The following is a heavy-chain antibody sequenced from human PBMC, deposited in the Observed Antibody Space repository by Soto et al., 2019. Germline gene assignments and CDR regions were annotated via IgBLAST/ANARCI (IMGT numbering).Heavy chain of an antibody. D-gene: IGHD3-22*01. CDR1: GDSISTYY. CDR3: ARGLYHLDCSGYYVGGWYSFDQ. Sequence: QVQLQESGPGLVKPSETLSLTCSVSGDSISTYYWNWIRQAPETGLEWIGYVSYSGIIKYNPSLASRLTISLHTSQNQFSLDLSSVTAAGTAIYYCARGLYHLDCSGYYVGGWYSFDQWGQGALVTVSS. CDR2: VSYSGII. V-gene: IGHV4-59*01. J-gene: IGHJ4*02.